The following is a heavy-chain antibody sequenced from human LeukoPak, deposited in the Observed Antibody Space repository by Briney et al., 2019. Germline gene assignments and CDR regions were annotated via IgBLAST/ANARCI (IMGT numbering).Heavy chain of an antibody. CDR1: GYTFTSYG. CDR3: ARGTYCSSTSCAPGAFDI. CDR2: ISAYNGNT. V-gene: IGHV1-18*01. Sequence: ASVKVSCKASGYTFTSYGISWVRQAPGQGLEWMGWISAYNGNTNYAQKLRGRVTMTTDTSTSTAYMELRSLRSDDTAVYYCARGTYCSSTSCAPGAFDIWGQGTMVTVSS. D-gene: IGHD2-2*01. J-gene: IGHJ3*02.